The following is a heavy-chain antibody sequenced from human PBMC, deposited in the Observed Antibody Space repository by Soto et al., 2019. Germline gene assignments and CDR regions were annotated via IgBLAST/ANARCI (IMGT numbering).Heavy chain of an antibody. J-gene: IGHJ6*02. V-gene: IGHV4-30-4*01. CDR1: GGSISSGDYY. D-gene: IGHD3-10*01. CDR2: IFYSGST. Sequence: SETLSLTCTVSGGSISSGDYYWSWIRQPPVKGLEWIGFIFYSGSTYHNPSLKSRVTISLDRSKNQFSLKLSSVTAADAAVYYCARGLNYSGSGSYNYYYGMDVWGQGTTVTASS. CDR3: ARGLNYSGSGSYNYYYGMDV.